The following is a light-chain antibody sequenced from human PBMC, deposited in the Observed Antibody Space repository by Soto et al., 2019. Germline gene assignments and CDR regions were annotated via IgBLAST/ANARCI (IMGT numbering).Light chain of an antibody. Sequence: IELPQSPATLSLSPGERAPLSCRASQSFSSNLAWYQQKPGQAPRLLIYGASTRATGVPARFSGSGSGTEFTLTISSLQSEDFAVYYCQQYNNWPPITFGQGTRLEIK. J-gene: IGKJ5*01. CDR3: QQYNNWPPIT. CDR1: QSFSSN. CDR2: GAS. V-gene: IGKV3-15*01.